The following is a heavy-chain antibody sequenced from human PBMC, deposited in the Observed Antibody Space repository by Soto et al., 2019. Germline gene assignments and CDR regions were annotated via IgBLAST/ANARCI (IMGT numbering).Heavy chain of an antibody. CDR2: VSWNGSRT. D-gene: IGHD2-15*01. CDR1: GFTFSNSD. J-gene: IGHJ4*02. V-gene: IGHV3-35*01. CDR3: VRHCRGGSCYFLTTLY. Sequence: EVQLVESGGGLVQPGGSLRLSCAASGFTFSNSDMNWVHQAPGKGLEWVSGVSWNGSRTHYADSVKGRFIISRDNSRNTLYLQPYSLRAEDTAVYYCVRHCRGGSCYFLTTLYWGQGTLVTVSS.